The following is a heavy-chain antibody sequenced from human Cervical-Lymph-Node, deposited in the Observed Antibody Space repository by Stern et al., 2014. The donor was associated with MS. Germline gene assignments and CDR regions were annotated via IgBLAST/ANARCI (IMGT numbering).Heavy chain of an antibody. CDR1: GFTFDDYA. V-gene: IGHV3-9*01. CDR3: AKGSGGSGYYPVALDY. D-gene: IGHD3-3*01. CDR2: ITWHSVSV. J-gene: IGHJ4*02. Sequence: EVQLVESGGGLVQPGRSLRLSCAASGFTFDDYAMHWVRHAPGKGLGWVSGITWHSVSVGYADSVKGRFTISRDNAKNSLYLQMNSLRGDDTALYYCAKGSGGSGYYPVALDYWGQGTLVTVSS.